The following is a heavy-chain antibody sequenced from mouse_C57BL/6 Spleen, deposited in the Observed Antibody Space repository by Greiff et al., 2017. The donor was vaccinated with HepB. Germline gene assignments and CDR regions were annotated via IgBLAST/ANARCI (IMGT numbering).Heavy chain of an antibody. J-gene: IGHJ4*01. Sequence: EVHLVESGGDLVKPGGSLKLSCAASGFTFSSYGMSWVRQTPDKRLEWVATISSGGSYTYYPDSVKGRFTISRDNAKNTLYLQMSSLKSEDTAMYYCARILYYYGSTMDYWGQGTSVTVSS. CDR2: ISSGGSYT. CDR3: ARILYYYGSTMDY. D-gene: IGHD1-1*01. CDR1: GFTFSSYG. V-gene: IGHV5-6*01.